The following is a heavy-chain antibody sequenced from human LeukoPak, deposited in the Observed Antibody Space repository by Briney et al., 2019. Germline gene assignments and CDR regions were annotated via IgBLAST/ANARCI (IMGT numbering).Heavy chain of an antibody. D-gene: IGHD5-12*01. Sequence: PGGSLRLSCIASGFTFNNHAMSWVRQAPGKGLEWVSGFSSGADARAHYADSVKGRFSISRDNSKNTLHLQLNSLRAEDSAIYYCVRDAWGWLLYFWGQGTLVTVSS. CDR2: FSSGADARA. CDR3: VRDAWGWLLYF. V-gene: IGHV3-23*01. J-gene: IGHJ4*02. CDR1: GFTFNNHA.